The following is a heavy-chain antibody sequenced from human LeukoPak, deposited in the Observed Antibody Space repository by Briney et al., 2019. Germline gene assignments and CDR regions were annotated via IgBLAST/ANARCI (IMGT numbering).Heavy chain of an antibody. Sequence: GGSLRLSCAASGFSFNTCGMHWVRQAPGKGLEWVALIWFDGRSEHYADSVRGRFTISRDTSKNILYLQMRSLRVEDTAVYFCAREFGLKSEIDFWGQGTLVTVSS. CDR1: GFSFNTCG. V-gene: IGHV3-33*01. D-gene: IGHD3-16*01. CDR3: AREFGLKSEIDF. CDR2: IWFDGRSE. J-gene: IGHJ4*02.